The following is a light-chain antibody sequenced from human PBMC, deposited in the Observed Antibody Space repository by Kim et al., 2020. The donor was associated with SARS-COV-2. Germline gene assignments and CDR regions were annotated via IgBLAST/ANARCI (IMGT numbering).Light chain of an antibody. V-gene: IGLV2-8*01. CDR2: EVS. J-gene: IGLJ2*01. Sequence: GQSVPISCTGTSSDVGGYNYVSWYQQHPGKAPKLMIYEVSKRPSGVPDRFSGSKSGNTASLTVSGLQAEDEADYYCTSHAGSNSLAFGGGTQLTVL. CDR1: SSDVGGYNY. CDR3: TSHAGSNSLA.